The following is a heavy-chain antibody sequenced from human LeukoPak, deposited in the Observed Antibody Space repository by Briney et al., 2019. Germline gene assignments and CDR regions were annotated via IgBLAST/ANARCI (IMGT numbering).Heavy chain of an antibody. Sequence: ASVKVSCKASGYTFPSYFMHWVRQAPGQGLEWMGIINPSGGSTSYAQKFQGRVTMTRDTSTSTVYMELSSLGSEDTAVYYCVVSTHGWIDYWGQGTLVTVSS. J-gene: IGHJ4*02. D-gene: IGHD2-8*01. CDR3: VVSTHGWIDY. CDR1: GYTFPSYF. V-gene: IGHV1-46*01. CDR2: INPSGGST.